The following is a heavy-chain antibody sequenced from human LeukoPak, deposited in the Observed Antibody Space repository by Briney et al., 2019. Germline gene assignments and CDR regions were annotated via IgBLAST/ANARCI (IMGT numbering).Heavy chain of an antibody. D-gene: IGHD4-17*01. J-gene: IGHJ6*02. Sequence: GGSLRLSCAASGFTFSSYSMNWVRQAPGKGLEWVSSITGSSSYIYYAESVKGRFTISRDNAKNSLYLQMNSLRAEDTAVYYCARDLAVTTPLTTLDYGMDVWGQGTTVTVSS. CDR1: GFTFSSYS. CDR2: ITGSSSYI. CDR3: ARDLAVTTPLTTLDYGMDV. V-gene: IGHV3-21*01.